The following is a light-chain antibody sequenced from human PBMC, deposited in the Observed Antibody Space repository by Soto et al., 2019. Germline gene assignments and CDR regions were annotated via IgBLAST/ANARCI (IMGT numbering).Light chain of an antibody. CDR1: QTVSRH. CDR3: QQRSHWPRNT. CDR2: DIS. Sequence: EIVLTQSPATVSLSPGERATLSCRTSQTVSRHLAWYQQKPGQAPRLLIYDISNRDTGIPARFSRSGSGTDFTLTISSLEPEDSAVYYCQQRSHWPRNTFGQGTKLEI. J-gene: IGKJ2*01. V-gene: IGKV3-11*01.